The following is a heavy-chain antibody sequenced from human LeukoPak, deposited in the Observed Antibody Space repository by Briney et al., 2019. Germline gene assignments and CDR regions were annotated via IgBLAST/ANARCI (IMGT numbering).Heavy chain of an antibody. Sequence: GGSLRLSCAASGFTFDDYAMHWVRQAPGKGLEWVSGISWNSGSIGYADSVKGRFTISRDNAKNSLYLQMNSLRAEDTALYYCAKGLREYDFWSGYATWGQGTLVTVSS. CDR3: AKGLREYDFWSGYAT. J-gene: IGHJ5*02. V-gene: IGHV3-9*01. CDR2: ISWNSGSI. CDR1: GFTFDDYA. D-gene: IGHD3-3*01.